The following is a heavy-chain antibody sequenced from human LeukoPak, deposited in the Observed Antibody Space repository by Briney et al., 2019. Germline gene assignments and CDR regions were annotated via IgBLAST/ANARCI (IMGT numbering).Heavy chain of an antibody. V-gene: IGHV4-4*07. Sequence: SETLSLTCTVSGGSISSYYWSWIRQPAGKGLEWIGRIYTSGSTNYNPSLKSRVTISVDKSKNQFSLKLSSVTAADTAVYYCARDHPSSSMDVWGKGTTVTVSS. CDR3: ARDHPSSSMDV. CDR2: IYTSGST. J-gene: IGHJ6*03. CDR1: GGSISSYY.